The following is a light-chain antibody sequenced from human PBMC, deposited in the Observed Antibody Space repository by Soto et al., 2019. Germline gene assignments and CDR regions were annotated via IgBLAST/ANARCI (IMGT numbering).Light chain of an antibody. CDR1: QSLLHSDGYNY. CDR2: LTS. J-gene: IGKJ1*01. Sequence: DFVMTQSPLSLPVTPGESASISCRSSQSLLHSDGYNYLEWYVQKPGQSPQLLIYLTSHRASGVPDRFSGSGPGTDFSLQITRVEAEDVGVYYCMQSLQTWTFGQGTKVEI. CDR3: MQSLQTWT. V-gene: IGKV2-28*01.